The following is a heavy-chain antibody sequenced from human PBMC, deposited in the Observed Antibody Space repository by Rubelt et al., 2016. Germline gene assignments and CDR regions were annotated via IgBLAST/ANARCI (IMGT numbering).Heavy chain of an antibody. V-gene: IGHV1-2*02. D-gene: IGHD2-2*01. CDR2: INPNSGGT. Sequence: QVQLVQSGAEVKKPGASVKVSCKASGYTFTGYYMHWVRQAPGQGLEWMGWINPNSGGTNYAQKFQVRVTITRDTSTSTAYMELSRLRSDDTAVYYCARGEVAVPAATRQNWGFDPWGQGTLVTVSS. J-gene: IGHJ5*02. CDR3: ARGEVAVPAATRQNWGFDP. CDR1: GYTFTGYY.